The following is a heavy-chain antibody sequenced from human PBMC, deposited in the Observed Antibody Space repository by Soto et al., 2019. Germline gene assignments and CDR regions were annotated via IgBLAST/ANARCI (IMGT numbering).Heavy chain of an antibody. D-gene: IGHD1-1*01. CDR1: GSIKSRADW. J-gene: IGHJ4*02. Sequence: SETLSRTCVPCGSIKSRADWWRWVRQTTGKGLEWIGESWHSGSTNCSPSLKSRVTISIDKSKSQFSLKLSSVTAADTAVYYCATVGRYNYCSTYYFDYWGQGTLFAV. CDR2: SWHSGST. V-gene: IGHV4-4*02. CDR3: ATVGRYNYCSTYYFDY.